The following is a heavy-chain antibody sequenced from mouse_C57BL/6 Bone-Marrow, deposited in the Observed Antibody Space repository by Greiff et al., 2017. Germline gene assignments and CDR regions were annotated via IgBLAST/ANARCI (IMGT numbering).Heavy chain of an antibody. J-gene: IGHJ3*01. CDR3: ARKGEIYYGSSYGFAY. Sequence: QVQLQQSGPGLVQPSQSLSITCTVSGFSLTSYGVHWVRQSPGKGLEWLGVIWSGGSTDYNAAFISRLSISKDNSKSQVFFKMNSLQADDTAIYYCARKGEIYYGSSYGFAYWGQGTLVTVSA. CDR1: GFSLTSYG. CDR2: IWSGGST. V-gene: IGHV2-2*01. D-gene: IGHD1-1*01.